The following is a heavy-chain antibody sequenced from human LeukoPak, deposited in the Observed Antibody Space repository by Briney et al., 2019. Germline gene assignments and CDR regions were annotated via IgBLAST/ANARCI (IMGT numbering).Heavy chain of an antibody. CDR3: ARDPLGYYESSGYYDGRGY. CDR1: GYTFTSYG. J-gene: IGHJ4*02. V-gene: IGHV1-18*01. Sequence: ASVKVSCKASGYTFTSYGISWVRQAPGQGLEWMGWISAYNGNTNYAQKLQGRVTMTTDTSTSTAYMELRSLRSDDTAVYYCARDPLGYYESSGYYDGRGYWGQGTLVTVSS. D-gene: IGHD3-22*01. CDR2: ISAYNGNT.